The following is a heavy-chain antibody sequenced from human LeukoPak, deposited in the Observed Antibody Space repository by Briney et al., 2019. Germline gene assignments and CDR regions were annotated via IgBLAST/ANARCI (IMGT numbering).Heavy chain of an antibody. CDR3: ARSTTVTRWGQQPPTYVDNWFDP. J-gene: IGHJ5*02. V-gene: IGHV4-39*01. CDR2: NYYSGST. D-gene: IGHD6-13*01. Sequence: SETLSLTCTVSGGSISSSSYYWGWIRQPPGKGLEWIGSNYYSGSTYYNPSLKSRVTISVDTSKNQFSLKLSSVTAADTAVYYCARSTTVTRWGQQPPTYVDNWFDPWGQGTLVTVSS. CDR1: GGSISSSSYY.